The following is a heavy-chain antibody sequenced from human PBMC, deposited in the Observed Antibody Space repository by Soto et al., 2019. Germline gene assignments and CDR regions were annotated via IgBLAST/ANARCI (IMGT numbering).Heavy chain of an antibody. Sequence: EVQLVESGGGLAQPGGSLRLSCAAPGFSLNGYAMNWVRQAPGRGLEWVSYISSSSGAIDYADSVKGRFTVSRDNAKNLLYLQMNSLRAEDTALYYCARDPSVGSTFYYYMDVWGEGTPVTVSS. V-gene: IGHV3-48*01. CDR3: ARDPSVGSTFYYYMDV. CDR1: GFSLNGYA. CDR2: ISSSSGAI. J-gene: IGHJ6*03. D-gene: IGHD6-13*01.